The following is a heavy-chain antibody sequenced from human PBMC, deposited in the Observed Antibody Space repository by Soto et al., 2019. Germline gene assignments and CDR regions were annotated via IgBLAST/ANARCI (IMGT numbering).Heavy chain of an antibody. Sequence: QVQLQESGPGLVKPSQTLSLTCTVSGGSISSGGYYWSWIRKHPGKVLEWIGYIYYSGSTYYNPSLKSRVTISVDTSKNQFSLKLSSVTAADTAVYYCARGGRRSPGMDVWGQGTTVTVSS. CDR1: GGSISSGGYY. CDR3: ARGGRRSPGMDV. J-gene: IGHJ6*02. V-gene: IGHV4-31*03. CDR2: IYYSGST.